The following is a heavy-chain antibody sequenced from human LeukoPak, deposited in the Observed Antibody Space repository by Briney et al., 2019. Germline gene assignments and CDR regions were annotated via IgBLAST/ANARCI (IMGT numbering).Heavy chain of an antibody. J-gene: IGHJ4*02. CDR1: GFTFSSYS. V-gene: IGHV3-15*01. CDR3: TTDRPYYYDSSGYYYLPKGFDY. Sequence: PGGSLRLSCAASGFTFSSYSMNWVRQAPGKGLEWVGRIKSKTDGGTTDYAAPVKGRFTISRDDSKNTLYLQMNSLKTEDTAVYYCTTDRPYYYDSSGYYYLPKGFDYWGQGTLVTVSS. D-gene: IGHD3-22*01. CDR2: IKSKTDGGTT.